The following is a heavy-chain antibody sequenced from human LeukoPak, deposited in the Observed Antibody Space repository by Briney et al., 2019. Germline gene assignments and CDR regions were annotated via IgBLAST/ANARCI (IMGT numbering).Heavy chain of an antibody. CDR3: AREYYGVIFSHYLDV. CDR1: GFRVSGYD. Sequence: GGSLRLSCAASGFRVSGYDLNWIRQAPGKGLEWIAYISISSSNIHYADSVRGGFTISRDNANNSLDLQLSSLRVEDTAVYYCAREYYGVIFSHYLDVWGKGTTVTVSS. J-gene: IGHJ6*04. D-gene: IGHD3-9*01. V-gene: IGHV3-11*06. CDR2: ISISSSNI.